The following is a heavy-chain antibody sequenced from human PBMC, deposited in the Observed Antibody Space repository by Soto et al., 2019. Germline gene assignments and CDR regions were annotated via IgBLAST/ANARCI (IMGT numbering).Heavy chain of an antibody. CDR1: GGSISSGYYY. CDR3: ARDRGESDDFWSGYYGTLPGWFDP. V-gene: IGHV4-30-4*01. Sequence: LSETLSLTCTVSGGSISSGYYYWSCIRQPPGKGLEWIGYIYYSGSTYYNPSLKSRVTISVDTSKNQFSLKLSSVTAADTAVYYCARDRGESDDFWSGYYGTLPGWFDPWGQGTLITFYS. J-gene: IGHJ5*02. D-gene: IGHD3-3*01. CDR2: IYYSGST.